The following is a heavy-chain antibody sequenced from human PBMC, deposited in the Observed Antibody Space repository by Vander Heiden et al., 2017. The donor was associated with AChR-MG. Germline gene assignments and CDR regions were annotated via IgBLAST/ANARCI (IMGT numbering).Heavy chain of an antibody. D-gene: IGHD2-2*01. J-gene: IGHJ6*02. Sequence: QVQLQESGPGLVKPSETLSLTCTVSGGSVSSGSYYWGWIRQPPGKGLEWIGYIYYSGSTNYNPSLKSRVTISVDTSKNQFSLKLSSVTAADTAVYYCARLHIVVVPAAYYYYYGMDVWGQGTTVTVSS. CDR2: IYYSGST. CDR1: GGSVSSGSYY. CDR3: ARLHIVVVPAAYYYYYGMDV. V-gene: IGHV4-61*01.